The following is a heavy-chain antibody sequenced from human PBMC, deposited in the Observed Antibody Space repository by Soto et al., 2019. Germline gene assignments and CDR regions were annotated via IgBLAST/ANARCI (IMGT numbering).Heavy chain of an antibody. CDR3: ARQDVCSGSSCSFYGMDV. V-gene: IGHV4-39*01. CDR1: GGSISSSSYY. CDR2: IYYSGRT. J-gene: IGHJ6*02. D-gene: IGHD2-15*01. Sequence: QMQLQESGPGLVKPSETLSLTCSVSGGSISSSSYYWAWIRQPPEKGLEWIGNIYYSGRTYYNPSLKSRVTISVDTSKNQFSLKLSSVTAADTAVYYCARQDVCSGSSCSFYGMDVWGQGTTVTVSS.